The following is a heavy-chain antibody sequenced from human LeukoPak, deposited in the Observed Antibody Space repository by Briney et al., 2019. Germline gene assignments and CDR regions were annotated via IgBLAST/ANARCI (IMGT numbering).Heavy chain of an antibody. J-gene: IGHJ4*02. Sequence: GGSLRLSCAASGFTFSSYAMSWVRQAPGKGLEWVSAISGGGGTTYYAESVKGRFTISRGNSKNTLYLQMNSLSTDDTAVYYCAKGRGYNWNDFDYWGQGTLVTVSS. D-gene: IGHD1-20*01. CDR3: AKGRGYNWNDFDY. CDR2: ISGGGGTT. CDR1: GFTFSSYA. V-gene: IGHV3-23*01.